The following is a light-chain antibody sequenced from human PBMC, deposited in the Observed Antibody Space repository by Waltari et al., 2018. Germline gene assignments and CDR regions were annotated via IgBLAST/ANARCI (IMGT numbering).Light chain of an antibody. Sequence: QSALTQPRSISGSPGQSVTVSCTGTSSDVGGYDYVSWFQPHPGKAPKLMIYDVSQRPSGVPDRFSGSKSGNTASLTISGLQAEDESDYYCCSYAGSYTWLFGGGTKVTVL. J-gene: IGLJ3*02. V-gene: IGLV2-11*01. CDR2: DVS. CDR3: CSYAGSYTWL. CDR1: SSDVGGYDY.